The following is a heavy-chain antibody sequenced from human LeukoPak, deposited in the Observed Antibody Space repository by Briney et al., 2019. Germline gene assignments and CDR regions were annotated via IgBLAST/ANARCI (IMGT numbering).Heavy chain of an antibody. D-gene: IGHD4-17*01. CDR1: GGSISSYY. Sequence: KTSETLSLTCTVSGGSISSYYWSWIRQPPGKGLEWIGYIYYSGSTNYNPSLKSRVTISVDTSKNQFSLKLSSVTAADTAVYYCARGDDYATLDYWGQGTLVTVSS. J-gene: IGHJ4*02. CDR3: ARGDDYATLDY. CDR2: IYYSGST. V-gene: IGHV4-59*01.